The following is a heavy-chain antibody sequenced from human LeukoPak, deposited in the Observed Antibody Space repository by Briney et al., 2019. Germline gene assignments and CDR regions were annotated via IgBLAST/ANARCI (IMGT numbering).Heavy chain of an antibody. CDR1: GFTLSNYA. CDR2: ISFDGRNT. Sequence: GGSLRLSCAASGFTLSNYAMHWVRQAPGKGLEWVTNISFDGRNTHYVDSVKGRFTISRDNSKNTLYLQMSSLRPEDTAVYYGTRGPATDYYDTSGYCDYWGQGTLVTVSS. J-gene: IGHJ4*02. V-gene: IGHV3-30*04. D-gene: IGHD3-22*01. CDR3: TRGPATDYYDTSGYCDY.